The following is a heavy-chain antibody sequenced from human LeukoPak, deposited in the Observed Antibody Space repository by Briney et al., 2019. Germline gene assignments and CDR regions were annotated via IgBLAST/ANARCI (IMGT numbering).Heavy chain of an antibody. CDR3: ARDKRTTAGNWFDP. D-gene: IGHD1-14*01. J-gene: IGHJ5*02. CDR1: GYTFTDYF. Sequence: ASVKVSCMASGYTFTDYFIHGVRQAPGQGLEWMGRINPNSGGTNYAQRFQGRVTVTRDTSISTAYMELSPLRSDDAAVYYCARDKRTTAGNWFDPWGQGTLVTVSS. V-gene: IGHV1-2*06. CDR2: INPNSGGT.